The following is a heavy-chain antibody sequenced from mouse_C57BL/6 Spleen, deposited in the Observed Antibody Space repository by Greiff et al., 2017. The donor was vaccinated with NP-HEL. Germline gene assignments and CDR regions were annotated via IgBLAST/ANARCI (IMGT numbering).Heavy chain of an antibody. D-gene: IGHD2-4*01. Sequence: EVQVVESGGGLVKPGGSLKLSCAASGFTFSDYGMHWVRQAPEKGLEWVAYISSGSSTIYYADTVKGRFTISRDNAKNTLFLQMTSLRSEDTAMYYCARSYDYDEDYFDYWGQGTTLTVSS. J-gene: IGHJ2*01. CDR1: GFTFSDYG. CDR3: ARSYDYDEDYFDY. V-gene: IGHV5-17*01. CDR2: ISSGSSTI.